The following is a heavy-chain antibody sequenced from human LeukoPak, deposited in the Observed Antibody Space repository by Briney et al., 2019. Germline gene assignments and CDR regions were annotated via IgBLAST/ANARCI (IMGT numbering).Heavy chain of an antibody. CDR2: IYTSGST. CDR1: GGSISSYY. D-gene: IGHD3-22*01. J-gene: IGHJ4*02. CDR3: ARDASDSSGYSLDY. V-gene: IGHV4-4*07. Sequence: SETLSLTCTVSGGSISSYYWSWIRQAAGKGLEWIGRIYTSGSTYYNPSLKSRVTISVDTSKNQFSLKLSSVTAADTAVYYCARDASDSSGYSLDYWGQGTLVTVSS.